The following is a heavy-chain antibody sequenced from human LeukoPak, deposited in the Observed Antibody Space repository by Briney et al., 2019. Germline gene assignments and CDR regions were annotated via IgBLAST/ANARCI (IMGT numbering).Heavy chain of an antibody. CDR2: ISYDGSNK. CDR1: GFTFSSYG. J-gene: IGHJ4*02. V-gene: IGHV3-30*18. D-gene: IGHD2-15*01. CDR3: AKSSSGSWAQALDY. Sequence: GRSLRLSCAASGFTFSSYGMHWVRQAPGKGLEWVAVISYDGSNKYYADSVKGRFTISRDNSKNTLYLQMNSLRAEDTAVYYCAKSSSGSWAQALDYWGQGTLVTVSS.